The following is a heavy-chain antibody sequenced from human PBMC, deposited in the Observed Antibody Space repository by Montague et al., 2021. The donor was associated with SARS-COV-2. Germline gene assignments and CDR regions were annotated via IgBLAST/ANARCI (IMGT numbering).Heavy chain of an antibody. V-gene: IGHV4-34*01. CDR2: INHSGNT. J-gene: IGHJ5*02. CDR3: ARGADYDFWSGYLGYKWFDP. CDR1: GGSLSGYY. Sequence: SETLSLTCAVYGGSLSGYYWAWIRQTPGKGLEWIGEINHSGNTNCNPSLKSRLTISVDTSKNQFSLKLSSVTTADTAVYYCARGADYDFWSGYLGYKWFDPWGLGTPVTVSS. D-gene: IGHD3-3*01.